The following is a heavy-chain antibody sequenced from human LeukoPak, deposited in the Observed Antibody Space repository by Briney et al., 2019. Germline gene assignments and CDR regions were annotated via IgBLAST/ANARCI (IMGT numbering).Heavy chain of an antibody. V-gene: IGHV5-51*01. CDR1: GYSFTNYW. CDR2: ISPGDSDT. Sequence: GESLKISCKGSGYSFTNYWIGWVRQMPGKGLEWMGIISPGDSDTRYSPSFQGQVTISADKFISTAYLQWSSLKASDTAMYYSARLRCGVVVTAISYWGQGTLVTVSS. CDR3: ARLRCGVVVTAISY. J-gene: IGHJ4*02. D-gene: IGHD2-21*02.